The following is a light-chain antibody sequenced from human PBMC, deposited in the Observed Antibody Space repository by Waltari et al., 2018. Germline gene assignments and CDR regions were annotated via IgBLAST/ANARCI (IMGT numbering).Light chain of an antibody. CDR1: QGMSSW. CDR2: AAS. Sequence: DIQMTQSPSSVYASVGDRVTITCRASQGMSSWLAWYQQKPGKAPNLLIYAASSLQSGYPSRFRGSVSGTDFTLTISTLQPEDFATYYCEQAYAFPFTFGPWTKVEI. CDR3: EQAYAFPFT. J-gene: IGKJ3*01. V-gene: IGKV1-12*01.